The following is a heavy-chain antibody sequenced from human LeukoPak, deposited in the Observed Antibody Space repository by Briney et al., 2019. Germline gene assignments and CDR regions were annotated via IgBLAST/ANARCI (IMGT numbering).Heavy chain of an antibody. CDR3: VKETDYLIPNWFEP. Sequence: SETLSLTCTVSGGSISSSSYYWGWIRQPPGKGLEWIGSIYYSGTTYYNPSLKSRVTISVDTSKNQFSLNMNSVTAADTAVYFCVKETDYLIPNWFEPWGQGILVTVSS. V-gene: IGHV4-39*07. J-gene: IGHJ5*02. CDR2: IYYSGTT. D-gene: IGHD2-21*01. CDR1: GGSISSSSYY.